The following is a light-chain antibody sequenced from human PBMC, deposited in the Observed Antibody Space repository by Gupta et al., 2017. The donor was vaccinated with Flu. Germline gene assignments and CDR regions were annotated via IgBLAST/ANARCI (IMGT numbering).Light chain of an antibody. V-gene: IGLV1-44*01. CDR1: SSNIGRNT. J-gene: IGLJ3*02. CDR2: TSN. Sequence: QSVLTQPPSASGTPGQRVTISCSGSSSNIGRNTVNWYQQLPGAAPKLLMYTSNQRPSGVPDRFSGSKSGTSASLAISGLQSDDEADYYCAAWDDSLGGRMFGGGTKLTVL. CDR3: AAWDDSLGGRM.